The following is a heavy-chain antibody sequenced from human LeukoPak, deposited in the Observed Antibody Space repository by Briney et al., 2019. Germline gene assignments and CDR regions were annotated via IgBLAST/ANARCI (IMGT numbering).Heavy chain of an antibody. Sequence: GGSLRLSCAASGFTFTASWMSWVRQTAGKGLEWVANIEPDRGATNYVDFVRGRFTISRDNARNSLFLQMSSLTAEDTAVYYCARGVWSSRNAFDIWGQGTMVTVSS. J-gene: IGHJ3*02. CDR1: GFTFTASW. V-gene: IGHV3-7*01. CDR2: IEPDRGAT. CDR3: ARGVWSSRNAFDI. D-gene: IGHD2-21*01.